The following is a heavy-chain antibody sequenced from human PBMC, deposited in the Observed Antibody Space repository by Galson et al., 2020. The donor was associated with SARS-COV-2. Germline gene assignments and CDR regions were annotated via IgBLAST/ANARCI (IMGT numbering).Heavy chain of an antibody. D-gene: IGHD5-18*01. CDR3: ARVWERGFSYGNWFDP. CDR2: MNPKSGNT. Sequence: ASVKVSCKASGYTFTNYDINWVRQASGEGLEWMGWMNPKSGNTDYVQKLQGRVTMTRDTSTSTAYMELSSLRPEDTAVYYCARVWERGFSYGNWFDPWGQGTLVTVSS. CDR1: GYTFTNYD. J-gene: IGHJ5*02. V-gene: IGHV1-8*01.